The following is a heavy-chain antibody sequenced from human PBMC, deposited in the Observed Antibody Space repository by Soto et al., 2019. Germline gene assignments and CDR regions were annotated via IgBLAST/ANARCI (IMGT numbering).Heavy chain of an antibody. Sequence: QITLKESGPTLVKPTQTLTLTCTFSGFSLRISGVGVGWIRQPPGKALDWLALIYCDDDKRYSPSLKSRLTITKDTSKNQVVLTMTNMYPVDTATYYCAHSATVSDAFDIWGQGTMVTVSS. CDR1: GFSLRISGVG. D-gene: IGHD2-15*01. CDR2: IYCDDDK. V-gene: IGHV2-5*02. CDR3: AHSATVSDAFDI. J-gene: IGHJ3*02.